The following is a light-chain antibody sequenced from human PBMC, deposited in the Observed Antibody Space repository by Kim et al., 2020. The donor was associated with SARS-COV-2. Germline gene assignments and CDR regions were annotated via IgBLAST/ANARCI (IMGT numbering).Light chain of an antibody. J-gene: IGKJ4*01. V-gene: IGKV3-20*01. CDR2: GAS. CDR1: FTVASNY. Sequence: ELVLTQSPGTLSLSPGETATLSCRASFTVASNYLAWYQQKSGQPPRLLISGASRRATDIPDRFSGGGYGTVFTLTIRRLEPEDFAVYYCQQYGTSPTTFGGGTKVDIK. CDR3: QQYGTSPTT.